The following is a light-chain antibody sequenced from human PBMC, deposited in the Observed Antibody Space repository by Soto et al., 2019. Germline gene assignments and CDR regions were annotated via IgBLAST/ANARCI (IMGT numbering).Light chain of an antibody. Sequence: QSALTQPASVSGSPGQSITISCIGTSSDVGGHNYVSWYQQYPGKAPKLMIYEVSHRPSGVSNRFSGSKSGNTASLIISGIQAADEADYYCTSYRYFNPVVFGGGTKLTVL. CDR3: TSYRYFNPVV. V-gene: IGLV2-14*01. CDR2: EVS. CDR1: SSDVGGHNY. J-gene: IGLJ2*01.